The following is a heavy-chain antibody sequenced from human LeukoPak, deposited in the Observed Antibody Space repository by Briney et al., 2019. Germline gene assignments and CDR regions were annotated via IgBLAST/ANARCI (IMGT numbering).Heavy chain of an antibody. CDR1: GINFRTSG. D-gene: IGHD6-13*01. Sequence: PGGSLRLSCAASGINFRTSGMHWVRQAPGKGLEWVTFIQNDGSDKYYAASVKGRFTISRDNSKNTVYLHMNSLRADDTALYYCAREGGRAEAGRFDYWGQGTLVTVSS. CDR3: AREGGRAEAGRFDY. V-gene: IGHV3-30*02. J-gene: IGHJ4*02. CDR2: IQNDGSDK.